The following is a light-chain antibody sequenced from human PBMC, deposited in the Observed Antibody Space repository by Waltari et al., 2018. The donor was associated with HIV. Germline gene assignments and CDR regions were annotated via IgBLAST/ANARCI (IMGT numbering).Light chain of an antibody. Sequence: DIVMTQSPATLSVSPGERATLSCGASQSVNSDLAWYQQKPGQAPRLLIYDASNRATGIPARFSGSGSGTDFTLTISSLEPEDFAVYYCQQRSNWPPVTFGQGTRLEIK. V-gene: IGKV3-11*01. CDR2: DAS. CDR1: QSVNSD. CDR3: QQRSNWPPVT. J-gene: IGKJ5*01.